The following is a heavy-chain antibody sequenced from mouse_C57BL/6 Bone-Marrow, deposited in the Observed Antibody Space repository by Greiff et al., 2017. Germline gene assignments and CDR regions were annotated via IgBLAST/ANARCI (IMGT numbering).Heavy chain of an antibody. D-gene: IGHD1-1*01. CDR2: IYPGDGDT. Sequence: VQLVESGAELVKPGASVKISCKASGYAFSSYWMNWVKQRPGKGLEWIGQIYPGDGDTNYNGKFKGKATLTADKSSSTAYMQLSSLTSEDSAVYFCARITTVDYYAMDYWGQGTSVTVSS. CDR3: ARITTVDYYAMDY. CDR1: GYAFSSYW. J-gene: IGHJ4*01. V-gene: IGHV1-80*01.